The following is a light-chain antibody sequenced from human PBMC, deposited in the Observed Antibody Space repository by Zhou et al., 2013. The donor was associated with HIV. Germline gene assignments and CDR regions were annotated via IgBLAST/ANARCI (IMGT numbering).Light chain of an antibody. Sequence: DVQMTQSTSTLSASIGDRVTITCRASDSISNSLAWYQQKPGEAPKLLIYKASTLESGVPSRFSGSGSGTVFTLTISSLQPEDLATYFCQQSYSTPYSFGRGPNWRS. CDR3: QQSYSTPYS. V-gene: IGKV1-5*03. CDR2: KAS. CDR1: DSISNS. J-gene: IGKJ2*03.